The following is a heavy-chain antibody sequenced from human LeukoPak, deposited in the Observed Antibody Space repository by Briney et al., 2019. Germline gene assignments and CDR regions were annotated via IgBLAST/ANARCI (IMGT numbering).Heavy chain of an antibody. V-gene: IGHV1-69*04. CDR3: ARDLEGYDSSGYYVY. D-gene: IGHD3-22*01. CDR1: GGTFSSYA. Sequence: SVKVSCKASGGTFSSYAISWVRQAPGQGLEWMGRIIPILGIANYAQKFQGRVTITADKSTSTAYMELSSLRSEDTAVYYCARDLEGYDSSGYYVYWGQGTLVTVSS. CDR2: IIPILGIA. J-gene: IGHJ4*02.